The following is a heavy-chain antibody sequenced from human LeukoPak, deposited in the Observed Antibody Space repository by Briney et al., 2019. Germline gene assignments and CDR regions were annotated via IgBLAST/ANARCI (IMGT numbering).Heavy chain of an antibody. CDR1: GFTFSSYA. V-gene: IGHV3-30-3*01. CDR2: ISYDGSNK. J-gene: IGHJ4*02. CDR3: ARDFLVGGIDY. Sequence: GGSLRLSCAASGFTFSSYAMHWVRQAPGKGLEWVAVISYDGSNKYYTDSVKGRFTISRDNSKNTLYLQMNSLRAEDTAVYYCARDFLVGGIDYWGQGTLVTVSS. D-gene: IGHD1-26*01.